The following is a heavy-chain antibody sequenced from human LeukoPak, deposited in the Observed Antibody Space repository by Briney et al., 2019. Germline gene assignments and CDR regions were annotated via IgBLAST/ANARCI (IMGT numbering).Heavy chain of an antibody. J-gene: IGHJ3*02. Sequence: GGSLRLSCAASGFTFSSYAMSWVRQAPGKGLEWVSAISGSGGSTYYADSVKGRFTISRDNSKNTLYLQMNSLRAEDTAVYYCAKGRLGDPGIVGATYYDAFDIWGQGTMVTVSS. CDR2: ISGSGGST. V-gene: IGHV3-23*01. CDR1: GFTFSSYA. CDR3: AKGRLGDPGIVGATYYDAFDI. D-gene: IGHD1-26*01.